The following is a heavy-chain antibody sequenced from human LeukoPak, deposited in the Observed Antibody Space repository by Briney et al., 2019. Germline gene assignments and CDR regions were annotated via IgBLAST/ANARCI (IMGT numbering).Heavy chain of an antibody. J-gene: IGHJ2*01. D-gene: IGHD3-10*01. V-gene: IGHV6-1*01. CDR3: TRARGYFDF. CDR1: GDSVSSISAA. Sequence: PSQTLSLTCAISGDSVSSISAAWSWIRQSPSRGLEWLGRTYYRSKWNNNYAISVKSRITINPDTSKNQFSLQLNSVTPEDTGVYYCTRARGYFDFWGRGTLVTVSS. CDR2: TYYRSKWNN.